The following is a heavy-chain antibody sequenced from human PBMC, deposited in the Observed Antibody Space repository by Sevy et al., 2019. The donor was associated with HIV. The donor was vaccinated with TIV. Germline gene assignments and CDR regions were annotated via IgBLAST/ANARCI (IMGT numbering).Heavy chain of an antibody. J-gene: IGHJ3*02. Sequence: GGSLRLSCAASGFTFSSYAMSWVRQAPGKGLEWVSAISGSGGSTYYADSVKGRFTISRDNSKNTLYLQMNSLRAEDTAVYDWAKDRARTLYGDSTDAFDIWGQGTMVTVSS. CDR2: ISGSGGST. CDR1: GFTFSSYA. CDR3: AKDRARTLYGDSTDAFDI. D-gene: IGHD4-17*01. V-gene: IGHV3-23*01.